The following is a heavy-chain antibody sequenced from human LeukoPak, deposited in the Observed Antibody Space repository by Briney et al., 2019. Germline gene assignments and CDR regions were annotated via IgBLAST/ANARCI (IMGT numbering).Heavy chain of an antibody. V-gene: IGHV4-34*01. J-gene: IGHJ6*03. CDR3: ARGTYSGYVNYYCMDV. CDR1: GGSFSGYY. CDR2: INHSGST. Sequence: SETPSLTCAVYGGSFSGYYWSWIRQPPGKGLEWIGEINHSGSTNYNPSLKSRVTISVDTSKNQFSLKLSSVTAADTAVYYCARGTYSGYVNYYCMDVWGKGTTVTVSS. D-gene: IGHD5-12*01.